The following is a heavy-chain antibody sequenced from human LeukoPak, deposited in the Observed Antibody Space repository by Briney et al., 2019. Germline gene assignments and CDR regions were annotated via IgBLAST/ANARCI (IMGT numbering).Heavy chain of an antibody. Sequence: SETLSLTCTVSGGSISSSSYYWGWIRQPPGKGLEWIGSIYYSGSTYYNPSLKSRVTISVGTSKNQFSLKLSSVTAADTAVYYCARNFGVVTEYFQHWGQGTLATVSS. D-gene: IGHD3-3*01. CDR1: GGSISSSSYY. CDR2: IYYSGST. V-gene: IGHV4-39*01. J-gene: IGHJ1*01. CDR3: ARNFGVVTEYFQH.